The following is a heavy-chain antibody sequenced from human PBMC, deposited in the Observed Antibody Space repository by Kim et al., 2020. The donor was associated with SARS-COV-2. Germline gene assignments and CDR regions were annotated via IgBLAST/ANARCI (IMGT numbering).Heavy chain of an antibody. CDR2: IIPIFGTA. CDR3: ASFGPDTLIVGATPNWFDP. Sequence: SVKVSCKASGGTFSSYAISWVRQAPGQGLEWMGGIIPIFGTANYAQKFQGRVTITADESTSTAYMELSSLRSEDTAVYYCASFGPDTLIVGATPNWFDPWGQGTLVTVSS. D-gene: IGHD1-26*01. J-gene: IGHJ5*02. CDR1: GGTFSSYA. V-gene: IGHV1-69*13.